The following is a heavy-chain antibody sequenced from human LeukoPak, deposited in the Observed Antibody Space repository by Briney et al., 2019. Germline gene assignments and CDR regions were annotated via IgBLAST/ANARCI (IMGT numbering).Heavy chain of an antibody. CDR2: INHSGST. CDR1: GGSISSYY. V-gene: IGHV4-34*01. CDR3: ARGSGPYSSSWNNWFDP. Sequence: SETLSLTCTVSGGSISSYYWSWIRQPPGKGLEWIGEINHSGSTNYNPSLKSRVTISVDTSKNQVSLRLSSVTAADTAVYYCARGSGPYSSSWNNWFDPWGQGTLVTVSS. J-gene: IGHJ5*02. D-gene: IGHD6-13*01.